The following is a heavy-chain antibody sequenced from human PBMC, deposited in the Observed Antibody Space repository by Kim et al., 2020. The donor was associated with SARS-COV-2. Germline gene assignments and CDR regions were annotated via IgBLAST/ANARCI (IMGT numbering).Heavy chain of an antibody. J-gene: IGHJ4*02. CDR3: AKAYSSGWFFYDY. V-gene: IGHV3-23*01. D-gene: IGHD6-19*01. Sequence: YAAPVKGRFTISRDNPKNTVYLQMNSLRAEDTAVYYWAKAYSSGWFFYDYWGQGNLVTVSS.